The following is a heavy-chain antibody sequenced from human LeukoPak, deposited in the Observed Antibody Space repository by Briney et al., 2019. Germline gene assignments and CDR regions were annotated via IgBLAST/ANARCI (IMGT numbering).Heavy chain of an antibody. J-gene: IGHJ4*02. Sequence: SQTLSLTCVISGDGFSNDSAAWNWIRQSPSRGLEWLGRTYYRSKWYNDYAASVKGRITVNPDTSKNQFSLQLRSVTPEDTAVYYCARGRLYLTGEQPHHFDHWGQGTLVTVSS. V-gene: IGHV6-1*01. D-gene: IGHD7-27*01. CDR3: ARGRLYLTGEQPHHFDH. CDR1: GDGFSNDSAA. CDR2: TYYRSKWYN.